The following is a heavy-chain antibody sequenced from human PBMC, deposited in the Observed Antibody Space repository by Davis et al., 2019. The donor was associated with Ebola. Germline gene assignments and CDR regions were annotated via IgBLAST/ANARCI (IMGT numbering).Heavy chain of an antibody. V-gene: IGHV3-33*01. D-gene: IGHD6-13*01. CDR3: ARDPGSSWYFMDV. CDR1: GFTFRSYG. CDR2: VWYDGSKQ. Sequence: GESLKISCAASGFTFRSYGMHWVRQAPGKGLEWMTFVWYDGSKQHYADSVKGRFTISRDNAKNSLYLQMNSLRAEDTAVYYCARDPGSSWYFMDVWGKGTTVAVSS. J-gene: IGHJ6*04.